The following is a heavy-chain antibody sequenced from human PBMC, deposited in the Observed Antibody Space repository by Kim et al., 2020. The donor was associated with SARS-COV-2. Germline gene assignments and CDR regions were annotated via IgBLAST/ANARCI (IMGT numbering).Heavy chain of an antibody. D-gene: IGHD3-10*01. V-gene: IGHV4-59*13. CDR1: GGSISSYY. CDR3: ARVSLRFIPPRGAFDI. J-gene: IGHJ3*02. CDR2: IYYSGST. Sequence: SETLSLTCTVSGGSISSYYWSWIRQPPGKGLEWIGYIYYSGSTNYNPSLKSRVTISVDTSKNQFSLKLSSVTAADTAVYYCARVSLRFIPPRGAFDIWGQGTMVTVSS.